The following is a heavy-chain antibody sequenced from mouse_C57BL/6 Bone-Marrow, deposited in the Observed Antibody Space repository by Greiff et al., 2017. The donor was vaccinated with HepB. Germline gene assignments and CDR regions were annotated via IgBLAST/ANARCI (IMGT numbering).Heavy chain of an antibody. J-gene: IGHJ2*01. Sequence: VQLQQSGAELVKPGASVKLSCTASGFNIKDYYMHWVKQRTEQGLEWIGRIDPEDGETKYAPKFQGKATLTADTSSNTAYLQLSSLTSEDTAVYYCAPTGTGGYWGQGTTLTVSS. CDR1: GFNIKDYY. D-gene: IGHD4-1*02. CDR3: APTGTGGY. V-gene: IGHV14-2*01. CDR2: IDPEDGET.